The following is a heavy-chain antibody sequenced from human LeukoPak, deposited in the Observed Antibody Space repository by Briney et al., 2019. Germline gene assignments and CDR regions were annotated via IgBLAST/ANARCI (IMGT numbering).Heavy chain of an antibody. CDR2: LYPGDSDT. J-gene: IGHJ5*02. D-gene: IGHD3-10*01. Sequence: GESLKISCKGSGYSFTSYWIGWVRQMPGKGLEWMGILYPGDSDTRYSPSFQGQVTISADKSISTAYLQWSSLKASDTAMYYCARGITMVRGVIFDNWFDPWGQGTLVTVSS. CDR3: ARGITMVRGVIFDNWFDP. V-gene: IGHV5-51*01. CDR1: GYSFTSYW.